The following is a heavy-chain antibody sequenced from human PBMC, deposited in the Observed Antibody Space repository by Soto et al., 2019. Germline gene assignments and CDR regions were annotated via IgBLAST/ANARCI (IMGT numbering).Heavy chain of an antibody. CDR2: IDPSDSYT. V-gene: IGHV5-10-1*01. J-gene: IGHJ6*02. CDR1: GYSFTSYW. Sequence: PGESLKITCKGSGYSFTSYWISWVRQMPGKGLEWMGRIDPSDSYTNYSPSFQGHVTISADKSISTAYLQWSSLKASDTAMYYCARFPYYNGSGSNYGMDVWGQGTTVTVSS. CDR3: ARFPYYNGSGSNYGMDV. D-gene: IGHD3-10*01.